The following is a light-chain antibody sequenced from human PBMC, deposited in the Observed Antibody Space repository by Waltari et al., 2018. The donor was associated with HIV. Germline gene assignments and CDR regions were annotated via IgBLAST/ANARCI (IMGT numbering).Light chain of an antibody. J-gene: IGLJ2*01. V-gene: IGLV3-1*01. CDR2: QDR. CDR3: QAWDSSTVI. CDR1: TLGNNY. Sequence: SYDLTQPPSVSVSPGQTANITCSGGTLGNNYASWYQQKPGQSPILVIFQDRKRPSGIPERFSGSSSGNIATLTISGTQAVDEADYFCQAWDSSTVIFGGGTKLTVL.